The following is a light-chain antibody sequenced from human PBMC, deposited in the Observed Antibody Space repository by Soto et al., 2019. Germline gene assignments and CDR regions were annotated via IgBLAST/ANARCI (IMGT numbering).Light chain of an antibody. CDR2: DSS. J-gene: IGKJ3*01. Sequence: AIQLTQSPSSLSASVGDRVTIACRASQVISSALAWYQQIPVKAPKLLIYDSSVLQSGVPSRFSCSGSGTDFTLTISSMQPEDFATYYCQQFNHYPITFGPGNKVDIK. CDR1: QVISSA. V-gene: IGKV1D-13*01. CDR3: QQFNHYPIT.